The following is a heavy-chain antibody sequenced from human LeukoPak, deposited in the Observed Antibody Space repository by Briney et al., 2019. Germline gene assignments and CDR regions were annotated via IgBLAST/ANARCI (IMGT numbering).Heavy chain of an antibody. Sequence: GGSLRLSCAASGFTFSSYSMNWVRQAPGKGLEWVSSISGSSSYIYYADSVKGRFTISRDNAKNSLYLQMNSLRAEDTAVYYCARGPDPLYVWGSYLIEYYFDYWGQGTLVTASS. CDR1: GFTFSSYS. D-gene: IGHD3-16*02. CDR2: ISGSSSYI. V-gene: IGHV3-21*01. J-gene: IGHJ4*02. CDR3: ARGPDPLYVWGSYLIEYYFDY.